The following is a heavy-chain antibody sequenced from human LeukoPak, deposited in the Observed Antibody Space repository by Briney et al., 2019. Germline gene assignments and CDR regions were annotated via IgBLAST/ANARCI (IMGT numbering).Heavy chain of an antibody. D-gene: IGHD3-10*02. Sequence: PGGSLRLSCAASGFTFSSYEMNWVRQAPGKGLEWVSYISSSGSNIYYADSVKGRFTISRDNAKNTLYLQMNSLRAEDTAVYYCAELGITMIGGVWGKGATVTISS. CDR2: ISSSGSNI. J-gene: IGHJ6*04. CDR3: AELGITMIGGV. V-gene: IGHV3-48*03. CDR1: GFTFSSYE.